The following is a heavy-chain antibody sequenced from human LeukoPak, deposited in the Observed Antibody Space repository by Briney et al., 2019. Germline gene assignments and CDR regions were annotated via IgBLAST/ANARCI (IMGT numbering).Heavy chain of an antibody. J-gene: IGHJ4*02. CDR2: XNPNDVDT. CDR3: ARANFLYCSSSTCLFDY. Sequence: GXTXTXYXXXWVXQAPGQGFEWMGWXNPNDVDTNYAQKFQGRVTMTRDTSISTAHMEVSRLRSDDTAVYYCARANFLYCSSSTCLFDYWGQGTLVTVSS. CDR1: GXTXTXYX. D-gene: IGHD2-2*01. V-gene: IGHV1-2*02.